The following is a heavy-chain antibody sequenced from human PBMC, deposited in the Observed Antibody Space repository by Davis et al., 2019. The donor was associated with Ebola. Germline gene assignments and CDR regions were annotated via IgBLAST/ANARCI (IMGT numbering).Heavy chain of an antibody. Sequence: SVKVSCKASGGTFSSYAISWVRQAPGQRLEWMGRIIPILGIANYAQKFQGRVTITADKSTSTAYMELSSLRSEDTAVYYCARDTPGFDPWGQGTLVTVSS. J-gene: IGHJ5*02. CDR3: ARDTPGFDP. CDR1: GGTFSSYA. V-gene: IGHV1-69*04. CDR2: IIPILGIA.